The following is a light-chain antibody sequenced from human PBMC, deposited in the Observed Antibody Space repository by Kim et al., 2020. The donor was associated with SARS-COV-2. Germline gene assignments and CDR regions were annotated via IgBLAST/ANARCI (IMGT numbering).Light chain of an antibody. CDR3: SSYTSSITLV. CDR1: SSDIGGYNF. V-gene: IGLV2-14*03. J-gene: IGLJ3*02. Sequence: GQSITISCTGTSSDIGGYNFVSWYQQHPGKAPKLMIFGVSNRPSGVSSRFSGSKSGNTASLTISDLQAEDEADYYCSSYTSSITLVFGGGTQLTVL. CDR2: GVS.